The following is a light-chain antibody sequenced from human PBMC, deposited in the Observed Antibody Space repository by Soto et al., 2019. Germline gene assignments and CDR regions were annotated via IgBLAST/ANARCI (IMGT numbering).Light chain of an antibody. J-gene: IGKJ5*01. CDR1: QSVSSSY. V-gene: IGKV3-20*01. CDR2: GAS. Sequence: EIVLTQSPGTLSLSPGERATLSCRASQSVSSSYLSWYQQKPAQAPRLLIYGASSSATGIPDRFSGSGSGTDFTLTISRLEPEDFAVYYCQQYGSSPITFGQGTRLEIK. CDR3: QQYGSSPIT.